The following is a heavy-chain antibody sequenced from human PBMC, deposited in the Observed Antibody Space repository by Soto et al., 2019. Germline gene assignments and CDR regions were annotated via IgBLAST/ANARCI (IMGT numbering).Heavy chain of an antibody. V-gene: IGHV6-1*01. CDR2: TYYRSKWYN. CDR3: ARLPFKIFRVVINYYGMDV. Sequence: SQTLSLTCAISGDSVSSNSAAWNWIRQSPSRGLEWLGRTYYRSKWYNDYAVSVKSRITINPDTSKNQFSLKVTSVTAADTAVYYCARLPFKIFRVVINYYGMDVWGQGTTVTVSS. D-gene: IGHD3-3*01. CDR1: GDSVSSNSAA. J-gene: IGHJ6*02.